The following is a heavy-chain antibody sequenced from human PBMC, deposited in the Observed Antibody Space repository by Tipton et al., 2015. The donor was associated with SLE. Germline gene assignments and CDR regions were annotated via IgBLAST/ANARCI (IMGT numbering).Heavy chain of an antibody. CDR3: ARESRNYGDYAGY. J-gene: IGHJ4*02. CDR2: ISSSSSYI. V-gene: IGHV3-21*01. CDR1: GGSFSGYY. Sequence: LSLTCAVYGGSFSGYYWSWVRQAPGKGLEWVSSISSSSSYIYYADSVKGRFTISRDNAKNSLYLQMNSLRAEDTAVYYCARESRNYGDYAGYWGQGTLVTVSS. D-gene: IGHD4-17*01.